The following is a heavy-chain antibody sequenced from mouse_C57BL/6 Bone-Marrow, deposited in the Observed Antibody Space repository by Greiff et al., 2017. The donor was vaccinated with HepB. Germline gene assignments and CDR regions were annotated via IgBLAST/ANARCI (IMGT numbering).Heavy chain of an antibody. V-gene: IGHV5-4*01. D-gene: IGHD2-3*01. Sequence: EVQRVESGGGLVKPGGSLKLSCAASGFTFSSYAMSWVRQTPEKRLEWVATISDGGSYTYYPDNVKGRFTISRDNAKNNLYLQMSHLKSEDTAMYYCARDENDGYQGPGGPWFAYWGQGTLVTVSA. CDR1: GFTFSSYA. J-gene: IGHJ3*01. CDR2: ISDGGSYT. CDR3: ARDENDGYQGPGGPWFAY.